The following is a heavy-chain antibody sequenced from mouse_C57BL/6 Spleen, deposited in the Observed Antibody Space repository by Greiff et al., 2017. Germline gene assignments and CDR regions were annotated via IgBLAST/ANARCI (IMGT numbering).Heavy chain of an antibody. CDR2: ISSGSSTI. J-gene: IGHJ4*01. Sequence: EVQLVESGGGLVKPGGSLKLSCAASGFTFSDYGMHWVRQAPEKGLEWVAYISSGSSTIYYADTVKGRFTISRDNAKNTLFLQMTSLRSEDTAMYYCANRVTTVVPYAMDYGGQGTSVTVSS. CDR1: GFTFSDYG. V-gene: IGHV5-17*01. D-gene: IGHD1-1*01. CDR3: ANRVTTVVPYAMDY.